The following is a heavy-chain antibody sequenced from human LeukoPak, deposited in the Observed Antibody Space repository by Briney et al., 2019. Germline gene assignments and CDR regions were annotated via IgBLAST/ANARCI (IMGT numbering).Heavy chain of an antibody. CDR1: GFTFSSYA. Sequence: HPGGSLRLSCAASGFTFSSYAMSWVRQAPGKGLEWVSAISGSGGSTYYADSVKGRFTISRDNSKNTLYLQMNSPRAEDTAVYYCAKDRRVGAIADYWGQGTLVTVSS. CDR3: AKDRRVGAIADY. J-gene: IGHJ4*02. CDR2: ISGSGGST. D-gene: IGHD1-26*01. V-gene: IGHV3-23*01.